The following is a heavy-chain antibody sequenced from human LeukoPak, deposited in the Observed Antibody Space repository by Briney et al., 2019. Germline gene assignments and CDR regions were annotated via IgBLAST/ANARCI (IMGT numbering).Heavy chain of an antibody. CDR1: GGSISSYY. CDR2: IYYSGST. Sequence: SETLSPTCTVSGGSISSYYWSWIRQPPGKGLEWNVYIYYSGSTNYNPSLKSRVTISVDTSKNQFSLKLSSVTAADTAVYYCARDDPYCGGDCYAFDIWGQGTMVTVSS. D-gene: IGHD2-21*02. J-gene: IGHJ3*02. V-gene: IGHV4-59*01. CDR3: ARDDPYCGGDCYAFDI.